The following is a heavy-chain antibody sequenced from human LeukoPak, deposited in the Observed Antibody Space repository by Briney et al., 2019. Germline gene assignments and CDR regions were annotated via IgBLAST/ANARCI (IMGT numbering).Heavy chain of an antibody. CDR2: IIPIFGTA. CDR3: ASWGYSYGYKVFYY. CDR1: GGTFSSYA. J-gene: IGHJ4*02. D-gene: IGHD5-18*01. V-gene: IGHV1-69*13. Sequence: EASVKVSCKASGGTFSSYAISWVRQAPGQGLEWMGGIIPIFGTANYAQKFQGRVTITADESTSTAYMELSSLRSEDTAVYYCASWGYSYGYKVFYYWGQGTLVTVSS.